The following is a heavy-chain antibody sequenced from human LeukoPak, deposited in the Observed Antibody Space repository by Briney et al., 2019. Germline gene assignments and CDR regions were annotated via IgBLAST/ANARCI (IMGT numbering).Heavy chain of an antibody. CDR2: IYVDGRTT. V-gene: IGHV3-74*01. J-gene: IGHJ5*02. CDR1: GFTVSSNY. Sequence: GGSLRLSCAASGFTVSSNYMSWVRQAPGKGLVWVSRIYVDGRTTNYADSVKGRFTISRDNAKNTVYLEMNSLSVEDTATYYCIRDFRSADLWGQGTLVTVTS. CDR3: IRDFRSADL.